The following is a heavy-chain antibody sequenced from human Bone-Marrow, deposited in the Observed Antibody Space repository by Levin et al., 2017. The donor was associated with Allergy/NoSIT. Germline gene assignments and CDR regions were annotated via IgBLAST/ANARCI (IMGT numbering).Heavy chain of an antibody. V-gene: IGHV3-23*01. D-gene: IGHD2-8*02. CDR2: LDGSSGKT. CDR1: GFIFADYA. CDR3: ARGIIGDVRVAHKEAFDI. Sequence: GGSLRLSCTISGFIFADYAMNWVRQAPGRGLEWVSSLDGSSGKTHYADVVKGRFTISREYSKNSLTLQMNSLRAEDTAVYYCARGIIGDVRVAHKEAFDIWGQGTMVSVSS. J-gene: IGHJ3*02.